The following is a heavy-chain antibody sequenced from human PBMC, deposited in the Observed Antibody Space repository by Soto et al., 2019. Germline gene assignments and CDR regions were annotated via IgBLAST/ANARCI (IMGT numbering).Heavy chain of an antibody. V-gene: IGHV4-4*07. J-gene: IGHJ5*02. Sequence: SETLSLTCNVSGASISSYFWTWTRQPAGKGLDWIGRISTSGTTNYNPSLKSRVTLSVDTSKNHFSLNLSSVTAADTAVYYCAREAGPDRWFDPWGQGTLVTVSS. CDR2: ISTSGTT. CDR3: AREAGPDRWFDP. D-gene: IGHD6-19*01. CDR1: GASISSYF.